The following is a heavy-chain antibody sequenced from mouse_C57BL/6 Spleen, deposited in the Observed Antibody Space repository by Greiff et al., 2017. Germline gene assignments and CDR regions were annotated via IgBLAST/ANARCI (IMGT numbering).Heavy chain of an antibody. J-gene: IGHJ2*01. CDR1: GYSITSGYY. Sequence: VQLKESGPGLVKPSQSLSLTCSVTGYSITSGYYWNWIRQFPGNKLEWMGYISYDGSNNYNPSLKNRISITRDTSKNQFFLKLNSVTTEDTATYYCARASYYDRYYFDYWGQGTTLTVSS. V-gene: IGHV3-6*01. D-gene: IGHD2-4*01. CDR2: ISYDGSN. CDR3: ARASYYDRYYFDY.